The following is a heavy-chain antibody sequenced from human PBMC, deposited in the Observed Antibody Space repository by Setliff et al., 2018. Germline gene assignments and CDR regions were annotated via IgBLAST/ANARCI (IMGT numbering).Heavy chain of an antibody. J-gene: IGHJ6*02. CDR3: AKVDSSGWYVSLDPYYYYGMDV. Sequence: GGSLRLSCAASGFTFSSYAMHWVRQAPGKGLEYVSAISSNGGSTYYADSVKGRFTISRDNSKNTLYLQMNSLRAEDTAVYYCAKVDSSGWYVSLDPYYYYGMDVWGQGTLVTVSS. D-gene: IGHD6-19*01. CDR1: GFTFSSYA. CDR2: ISSNGGST. V-gene: IGHV3-64*02.